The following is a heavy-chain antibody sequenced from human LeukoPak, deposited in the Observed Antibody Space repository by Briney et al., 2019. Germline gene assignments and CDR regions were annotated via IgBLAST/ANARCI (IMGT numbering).Heavy chain of an antibody. CDR3: ARAVAGTHWFDP. CDR2: IDIPGNT. V-gene: IGHV3-13*01. D-gene: IGHD6-19*01. CDR1: GFTLSTYD. Sequence: GESLRLSCAASGFTLSTYDMHWVRQPTGKGLEWVSGIDIPGNTYYPDSVKGRFTMSRESAKNSLYLQMNNLRAGDTAVYYCARAVAGTHWFDPWGQGTLVAVSS. J-gene: IGHJ5*02.